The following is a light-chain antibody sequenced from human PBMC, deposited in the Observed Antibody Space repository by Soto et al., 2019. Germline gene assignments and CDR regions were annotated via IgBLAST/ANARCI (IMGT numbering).Light chain of an antibody. CDR2: DAS. CDR1: QSVGSY. Sequence: SVLTQSPATLSLSPGERATLSCRASQSVGSYLAWYQQKPGQAPRLLIYDASNRATGIPARFSGSRSGTDFTLTISSLEPEDFAVYYCQQRNNWAFGQGTKVEIK. V-gene: IGKV3-11*01. J-gene: IGKJ1*01. CDR3: QQRNNWA.